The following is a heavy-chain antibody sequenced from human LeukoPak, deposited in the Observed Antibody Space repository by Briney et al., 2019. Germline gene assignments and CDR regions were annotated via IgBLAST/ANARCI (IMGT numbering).Heavy chain of an antibody. CDR1: GFTFSSYW. Sequence: GGSLRLSCAASGFTFSSYWVSWVRQAPGKGLEWVANIKQDGSEKYYVDSVKGRFTISRDNAKNSLYLQMNSLRAEDTAVYYYARDSGWFSAEYFQHWGQGTLVTVSS. J-gene: IGHJ1*01. D-gene: IGHD6-19*01. V-gene: IGHV3-7*01. CDR2: IKQDGSEK. CDR3: ARDSGWFSAEYFQH.